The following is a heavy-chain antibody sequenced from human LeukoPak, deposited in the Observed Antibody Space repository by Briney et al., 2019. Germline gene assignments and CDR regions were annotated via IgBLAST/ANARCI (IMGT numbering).Heavy chain of an antibody. CDR2: IYYSGST. Sequence: PSETLSLTCTVSGGSISSYYWSWIRQPPGKGLEWIGYIYYSGSTNYNPSLKSRVTISVDTSKNQFSLKLSSVTAADTAVYYCASVGFLEWLSDYWGQGTLVTVSS. D-gene: IGHD3-3*01. CDR3: ASVGFLEWLSDY. V-gene: IGHV4-59*08. J-gene: IGHJ4*02. CDR1: GGSISSYY.